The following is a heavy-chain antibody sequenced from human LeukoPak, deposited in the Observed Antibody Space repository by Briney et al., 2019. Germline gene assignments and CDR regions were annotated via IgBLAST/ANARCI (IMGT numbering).Heavy chain of an antibody. D-gene: IGHD6-19*01. CDR3: ARDLSSGAFDI. J-gene: IGHJ3*02. CDR1: GFTFSSYS. V-gene: IGHV3-21*01. Sequence: GGSLRLSCVASGFTFSSYSMNWVRQAPGKGLEWVSSISSSSSYIYYADSVKGRFTISRDNAKNSLYLQMNSLRAEDTAVYYCARDLSSGAFDIWGQGTMVTVSS. CDR2: ISSSSSYI.